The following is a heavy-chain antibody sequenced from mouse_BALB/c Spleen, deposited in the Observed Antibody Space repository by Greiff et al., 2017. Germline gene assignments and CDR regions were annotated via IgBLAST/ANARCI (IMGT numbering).Heavy chain of an antibody. CDR3: ARIYYYGSSYSYYAMDY. CDR2: IWAGGST. CDR1: GFSLTSYG. D-gene: IGHD1-1*01. V-gene: IGHV2-9*02. J-gene: IGHJ4*01. Sequence: QVQLQQSGPGLVAPSQSLSITCTVSGFSLTSYGVHWVRQPPGKGLEWLGVIWAGGSTNYNSALMSRLSISKDNSKSQVFLKMNSLQTDDTAMYYCARIYYYGSSYSYYAMDYWGQGTSVTVSS.